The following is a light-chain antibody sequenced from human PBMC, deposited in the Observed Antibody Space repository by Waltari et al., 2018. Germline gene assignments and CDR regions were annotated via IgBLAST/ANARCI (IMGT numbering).Light chain of an antibody. V-gene: IGKV3-11*01. Sequence: EIVLTQSPATLSLSPGERATLSCRASQSISSYLAWYQQQPGQAPRLLIYDASNRATGIPARFSGSGSGTDFTLTISSLAPEDFAVYYCQQRSNWPVTFGPGTKVDIK. J-gene: IGKJ3*01. CDR1: QSISSY. CDR2: DAS. CDR3: QQRSNWPVT.